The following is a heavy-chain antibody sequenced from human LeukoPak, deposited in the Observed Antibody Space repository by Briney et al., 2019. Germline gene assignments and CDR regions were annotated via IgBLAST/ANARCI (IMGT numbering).Heavy chain of an antibody. V-gene: IGHV4-39*07. D-gene: IGHD3-3*01. CDR2: FYYTGST. CDR1: GGSISSSSYY. CDR3: ARYYDFWSGYYGSYYYYGMDV. Sequence: SETLSLTCTVSGGSISSSSYYWGWIRQPPGKGLEWIGNFYYTGSTNYNPSLKSRVTISVDTSKNQFSLKLSSVTAADTAVYYCARYYDFWSGYYGSYYYYGMDVWGQGTTVTVSS. J-gene: IGHJ6*02.